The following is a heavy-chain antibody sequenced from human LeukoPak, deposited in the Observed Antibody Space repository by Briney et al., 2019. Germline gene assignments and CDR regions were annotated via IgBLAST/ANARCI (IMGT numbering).Heavy chain of an antibody. Sequence: GGSLRLSCAASGFTFSSYSMNWVRQAPGKGLEWVSSISSSSSNIYYADSVKGRFTISRDNAKNSLYLQMNSLRAEDTAVYYCARDHTVTTPQWGYFDYWGQGTPVTVSS. CDR2: ISSSSSNI. CDR3: ARDHTVTTPQWGYFDY. CDR1: GFTFSSYS. J-gene: IGHJ4*02. V-gene: IGHV3-21*01. D-gene: IGHD4-17*01.